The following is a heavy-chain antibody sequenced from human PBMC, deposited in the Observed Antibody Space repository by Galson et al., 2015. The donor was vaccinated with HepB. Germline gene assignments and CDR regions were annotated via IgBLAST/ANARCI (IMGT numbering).Heavy chain of an antibody. V-gene: IGHV5-51*01. J-gene: IGHJ5*02. CDR2: IYPGDSDT. CDR3: ARLLGYCSSTSCYTRSPLDP. CDR1: GYSFTSYW. Sequence: QSGAEVKKPGESLKISCKGSGYSFTSYWIGWVRQMPGKGLEWMGIIYPGDSDTRYSPSFQGQVTISADKSISPAYLQWSSLKASDTAMYYCARLLGYCSSTSCYTRSPLDPWGQGTLVTVSS. D-gene: IGHD2-2*02.